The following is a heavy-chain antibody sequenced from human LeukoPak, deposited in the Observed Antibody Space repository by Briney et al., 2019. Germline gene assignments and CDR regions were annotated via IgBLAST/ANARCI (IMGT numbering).Heavy chain of an antibody. CDR3: ARDAPTYYDFWSGDVIDY. J-gene: IGHJ4*02. CDR1: GYTFTSYG. CDR2: ISAYNGST. Sequence: ASVKVSCKASGYTFTSYGISWVRQAPGQGLEWMGWISAYNGSTNYAQKLQGRVTMTTDTSTSTAYMELRSLRSDDTAVYYCARDAPTYYDFWSGDVIDYWGQETLVTVSS. V-gene: IGHV1-18*01. D-gene: IGHD3-3*01.